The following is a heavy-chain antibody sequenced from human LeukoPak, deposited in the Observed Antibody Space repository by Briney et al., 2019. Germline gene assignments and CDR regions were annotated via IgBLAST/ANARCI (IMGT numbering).Heavy chain of an antibody. CDR1: GYTFTSYG. V-gene: IGHV1-18*01. D-gene: IGHD6-19*01. J-gene: IGHJ6*03. Sequence: ASVKVSCKASGYTFTSYGISWVRQAPGQGLEWMGWISAYNGNTNYAQKLQGRVTMTTDTSTSTAYMELRSLRCDDTAVYYCARVPEQWLVLYYYYYYMDVWGKGTTVTVSS. CDR3: ARVPEQWLVLYYYYYYMDV. CDR2: ISAYNGNT.